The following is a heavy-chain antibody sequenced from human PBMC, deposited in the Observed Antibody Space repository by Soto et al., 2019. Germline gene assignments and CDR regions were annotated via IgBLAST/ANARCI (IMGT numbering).Heavy chain of an antibody. Sequence: ASVKVSCKASGYTFTSYGIHWVRQAPGQRLEWMGWINAANGDTKYSPKFQGRVTITRDTSASTAYMELSSLRSEDTAVYYCVRRHVSATGIDWFDPWGQGTLVTVS. CDR1: GYTFTSYG. J-gene: IGHJ5*02. CDR2: INAANGDT. V-gene: IGHV1-3*01. CDR3: VRRHVSATGIDWFDP. D-gene: IGHD6-13*01.